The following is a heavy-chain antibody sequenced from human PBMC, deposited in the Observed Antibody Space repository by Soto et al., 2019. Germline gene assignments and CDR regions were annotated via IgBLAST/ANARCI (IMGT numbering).Heavy chain of an antibody. CDR3: ARDGQWLPRDGLRSSYYFDY. CDR1: GFNFSSYV. Sequence: VQLGECGGGVVQPGGSLRLSCAASGFNFSSYVMHWVRQAPGKGLEWVAVIWYDGGNKYYADSVKGRFTISRDNSKNTLYLQMNSLRAEDTAVYYCARDGQWLPRDGLRSSYYFDYCGQGTLVTVSS. J-gene: IGHJ4*02. V-gene: IGHV3-33*01. D-gene: IGHD6-19*01. CDR2: IWYDGGNK.